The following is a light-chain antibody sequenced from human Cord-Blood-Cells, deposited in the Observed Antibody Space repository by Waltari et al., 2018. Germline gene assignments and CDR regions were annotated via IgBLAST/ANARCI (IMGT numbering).Light chain of an antibody. CDR3: QKYNNWPPAT. Sequence: EIVMTQSPATLSVSPGESATLSCRASQSVSSNLAWYQQKPGQAPRLLIYGASTRATGIPARFSGSGSWTEFTLTISSLQSEEFAVDYCQKYNNWPPATFGQGTKVEIK. CDR2: GAS. V-gene: IGKV3-15*01. J-gene: IGKJ1*01. CDR1: QSVSSN.